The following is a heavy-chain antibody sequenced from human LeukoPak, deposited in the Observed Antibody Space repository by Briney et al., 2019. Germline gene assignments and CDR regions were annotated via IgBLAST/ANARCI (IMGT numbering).Heavy chain of an antibody. Sequence: GGSLRLSCAASGFTFSSYAMHWVRQAPGKGLEWVAVISYDGSNKYYADSVKGRFTISRDNSKNTLYLQMNSLRAEDTAVYYCARDLAPNYQLLYVSGGVGYWGQGTLVTVSS. CDR3: ARDLAPNYQLLYVSGGVGY. D-gene: IGHD2-2*02. CDR1: GFTFSSYA. V-gene: IGHV3-30-3*01. J-gene: IGHJ4*02. CDR2: ISYDGSNK.